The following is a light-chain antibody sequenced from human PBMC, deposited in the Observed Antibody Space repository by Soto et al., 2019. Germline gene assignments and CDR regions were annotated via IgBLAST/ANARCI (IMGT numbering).Light chain of an antibody. J-gene: IGLJ2*01. Sequence: QSALTQPASVSGSPGQSITISCAGTSSDVGRYNYVSWYQQHPGKAPKLMIYDVSNRPSGVSNRFSDSKSGNTASLTISGLQAEDEADYYCSSYTSTSIVFGGGTKLTVL. CDR1: SSDVGRYNY. CDR2: DVS. CDR3: SSYTSTSIV. V-gene: IGLV2-14*01.